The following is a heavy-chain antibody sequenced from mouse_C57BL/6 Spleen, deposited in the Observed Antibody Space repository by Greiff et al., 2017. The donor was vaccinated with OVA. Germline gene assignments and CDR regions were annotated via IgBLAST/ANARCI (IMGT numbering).Heavy chain of an antibody. Sequence: QVQLQQPGAELVKPGASVKLSCKASGYTFTSYWMQWVKQRPGQGLEWIGEIDPSDSYTNYNQKFKGKATLTVDTYSSPAYMQLSSLTSEDSAVYYCARTHGSSYDYAMDYWGQGTSVTVSS. D-gene: IGHD1-1*01. CDR2: IDPSDSYT. V-gene: IGHV1-50*01. CDR3: ARTHGSSYDYAMDY. J-gene: IGHJ4*01. CDR1: GYTFTSYW.